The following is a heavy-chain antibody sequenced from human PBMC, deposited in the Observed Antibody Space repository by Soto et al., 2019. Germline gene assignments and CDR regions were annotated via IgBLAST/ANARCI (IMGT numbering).Heavy chain of an antibody. CDR3: VKGNTEIG. CDR1: GFTFSRYD. D-gene: IGHD4-17*01. J-gene: IGHJ4*02. Sequence: EVQLLEAGGGFVQPGGSLRLSCVASGFTFSRYDMSWVRQTPGRGLEWVSTIRDSGGSTYYADSVKGRFTVTRDNSKNTLYLQMNSIRAEELTIYYSVKGNTEIGGGREALVPVSS. V-gene: IGHV3-23*01. CDR2: IRDSGGST.